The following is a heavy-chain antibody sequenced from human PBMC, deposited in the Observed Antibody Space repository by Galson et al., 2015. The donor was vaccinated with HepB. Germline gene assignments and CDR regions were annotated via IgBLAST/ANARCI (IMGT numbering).Heavy chain of an antibody. CDR1: GFTVSSNY. D-gene: IGHD3-3*01. J-gene: IGHJ4*02. CDR2: IYSGGST. Sequence: SLRLSCAASGFTVSSNYMSWVRQAPGKGLEWVSVIYSGGSTYYADSVKGRFTISRDNSKNTLYLQMNSLRAEDTAVYYCARGESTYYDFWSGYYRGGFDYWGQGTLVTVSS. V-gene: IGHV3-66*01. CDR3: ARGESTYYDFWSGYYRGGFDY.